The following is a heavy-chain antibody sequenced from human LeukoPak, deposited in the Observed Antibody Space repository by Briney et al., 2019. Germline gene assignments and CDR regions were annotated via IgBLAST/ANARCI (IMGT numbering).Heavy chain of an antibody. D-gene: IGHD3-10*01. CDR3: ARAPGRTSEFDP. V-gene: IGHV1-2*02. CDR1: GYTFTGYY. J-gene: IGHJ5*02. Sequence: GASVKVSCKASGYTFTGYYMHWVRQAPGQGLEWMGWINPNSGGTNYAQKFQGRVTMTGDTSISTAYMELSRLRSDDTAVYYCARAPGRTSEFDPWGQGTLVTVSS. CDR2: INPNSGGT.